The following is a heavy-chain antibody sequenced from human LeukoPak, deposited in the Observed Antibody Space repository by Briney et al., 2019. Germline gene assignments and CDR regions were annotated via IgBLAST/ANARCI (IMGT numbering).Heavy chain of an antibody. J-gene: IGHJ4*02. CDR2: ISYDGSNK. Sequence: PGGSLRLSCAASGFTFSTYAIHWVRQAPGKGLEWVAVISYDGSNKYYADSVKGRFTISRDNSKNTLYLQMNSLRAEDTAVYYYARVGGAIHYFDYWGQGTLVTVSS. CDR1: GFTFSTYA. V-gene: IGHV3-30-3*01. D-gene: IGHD3-16*01. CDR3: ARVGGAIHYFDY.